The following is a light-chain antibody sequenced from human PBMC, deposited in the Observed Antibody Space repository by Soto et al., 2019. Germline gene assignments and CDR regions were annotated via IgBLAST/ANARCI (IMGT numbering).Light chain of an antibody. V-gene: IGKV3-20*01. J-gene: IGKJ1*01. Sequence: EIVLAQSPGTLSLSPGERSTRSCIASQSVTNSFLAWYQQKPGQAPRLLIYGASRRATGIPDRFTGSGSGTDFTLTISRLEPEDFAVYYCQQYVSSPWAFGQGTMVDIK. CDR2: GAS. CDR3: QQYVSSPWA. CDR1: QSVTNSF.